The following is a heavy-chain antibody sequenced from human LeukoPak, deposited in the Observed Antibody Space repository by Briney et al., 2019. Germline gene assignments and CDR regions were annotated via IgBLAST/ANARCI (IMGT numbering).Heavy chain of an antibody. CDR3: AKDYYDSSGPSFDY. J-gene: IGHJ4*02. CDR2: ISGSGSST. Sequence: PGVSLRLSCAASGFTFSRYAMSWVRQAPGRGLEWVSVISGSGSSTYYADSVKGRFTISRDTPKNTLYLQMNSLRAEDTAIYYCAKDYYDSSGPSFDYWGQGTLVTVSS. V-gene: IGHV3-23*01. D-gene: IGHD3-22*01. CDR1: GFTFSRYA.